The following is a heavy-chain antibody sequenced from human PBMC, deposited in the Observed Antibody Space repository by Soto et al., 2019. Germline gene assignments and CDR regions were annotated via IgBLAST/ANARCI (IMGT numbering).Heavy chain of an antibody. CDR3: AKDQGAGLAVEENTAFDY. V-gene: IGHV3-23*01. Sequence: PGGSLRLSCAASGFTFSSYAMSWVRQAPGKGLEWVSAISGSGGSTYYADSVKGRFTISRDNSKNTLYLQMNSLRAEDTAVYYCAKDQGAGLAVEENTAFDYWGQGTLVTVSS. CDR1: GFTFSSYA. CDR2: ISGSGGST. D-gene: IGHD6-19*01. J-gene: IGHJ4*02.